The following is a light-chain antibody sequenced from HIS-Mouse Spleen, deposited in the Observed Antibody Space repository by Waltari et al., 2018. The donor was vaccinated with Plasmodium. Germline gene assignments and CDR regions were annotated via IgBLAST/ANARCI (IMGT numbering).Light chain of an antibody. CDR2: WAS. J-gene: IGKJ2*01. CDR1: QSGLYSSNNKNY. Sequence: DIVMTQSPDSLAVSLGERATINCTSSQSGLYSSNNKNYLAWYQQKPGQPPKLLIYWASTRESGVPDRFSGSGSGTDFTLTISSLQAEDVAVYYCQQYYSTPPYTFGQGTKLEIK. V-gene: IGKV4-1*01. CDR3: QQYYSTPPYT.